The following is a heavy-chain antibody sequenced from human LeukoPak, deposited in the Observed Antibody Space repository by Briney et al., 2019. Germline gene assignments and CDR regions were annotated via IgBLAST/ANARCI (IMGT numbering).Heavy chain of an antibody. CDR3: ARGDYDSCGYYYN. J-gene: IGHJ4*02. D-gene: IGHD3-22*01. Sequence: SVKVSCKASGGTFSSYAISWVRQAPGQGLEWMGRIIPIFGTANYAQKFQGRVTITTDESTSTAYMELSSLRSEDTAVYYCARGDYDSCGYYYNWGQGTLVTVSS. V-gene: IGHV1-69*05. CDR1: GGTFSSYA. CDR2: IIPIFGTA.